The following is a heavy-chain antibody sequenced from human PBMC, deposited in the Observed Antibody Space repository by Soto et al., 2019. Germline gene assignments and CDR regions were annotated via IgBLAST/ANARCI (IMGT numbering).Heavy chain of an antibody. V-gene: IGHV3-30*18. J-gene: IGHJ4*02. Sequence: LRLSCAASGFTFSSYGMHWVRQAPGKGLEWVAVISYDGSNKYYADSVKGRFTISRDNSKNTLYLQMNSLRAEDTAVYYCAKDHDSSGYVYDYWGQGTLVTLSS. D-gene: IGHD3-22*01. CDR3: AKDHDSSGYVYDY. CDR1: GFTFSSYG. CDR2: ISYDGSNK.